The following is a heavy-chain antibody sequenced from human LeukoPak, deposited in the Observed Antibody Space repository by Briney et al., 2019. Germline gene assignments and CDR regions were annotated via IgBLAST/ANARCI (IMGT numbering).Heavy chain of an antibody. V-gene: IGHV3-48*04. CDR3: ARDRDPRVSYDSSGYDY. D-gene: IGHD3-22*01. CDR1: GFTFSAYS. Sequence: GGSLRLSCAASGFTFSAYSMNWVRQAPGKGLEWVSYISSSSSTIYYADSVKGRFTISRDNAKSSLYLQMNSLRAEDTAVYYCARDRDPRVSYDSSGYDYWGQGTLVTVSS. CDR2: ISSSSSTI. J-gene: IGHJ4*02.